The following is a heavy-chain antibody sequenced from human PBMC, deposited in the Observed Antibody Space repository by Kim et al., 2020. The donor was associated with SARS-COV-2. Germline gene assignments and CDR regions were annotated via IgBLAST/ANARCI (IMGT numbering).Heavy chain of an antibody. D-gene: IGHD2-15*01. CDR1: SGSISSGSYY. Sequence: SETLSLTCTVSSGSISSGSYYWSWIRQPAGKGLEWIGHIYTSGSTTYNPSLKSRVTISVDTSKNQFSLKLSSVTAVDTAVYYCAKEGCSGSCREGMDVWGQGTTVTVFS. V-gene: IGHV4-61*09. J-gene: IGHJ6*02. CDR2: IYTSGST. CDR3: AKEGCSGSCREGMDV.